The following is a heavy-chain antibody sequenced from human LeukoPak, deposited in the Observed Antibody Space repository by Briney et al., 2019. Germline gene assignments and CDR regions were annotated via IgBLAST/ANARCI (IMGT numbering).Heavy chain of an antibody. Sequence: SETLSLTCTVSGGSISSSSYYWGWIRQPPGKGLEWIGSIYYSGSTYYNPFLKSRVTISVDTSKNQFSLKLSSVTAADTAVYYCARGPGGRWLQLAFDYWGQGTLVTVSS. J-gene: IGHJ4*02. CDR3: ARGPGGRWLQLAFDY. CDR1: GGSISSSSYY. D-gene: IGHD5-24*01. CDR2: IYYSGST. V-gene: IGHV4-39*01.